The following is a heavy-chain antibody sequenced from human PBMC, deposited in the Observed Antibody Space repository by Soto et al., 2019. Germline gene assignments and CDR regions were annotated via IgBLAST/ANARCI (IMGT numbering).Heavy chain of an antibody. CDR3: ARETDYYDGSGYPDY. D-gene: IGHD3-22*01. CDR2: IYYSGST. V-gene: IGHV4-30-4*01. J-gene: IGHJ4*02. Sequence: SETLSLTCTVSGGSIIGGDYWWIWVRQPPGKGLEWIGHIYYSGSTKYNPSLTSRVTMSVDTSKNQFSLKLSSVTAADTAVYYCARETDYYDGSGYPDYWGQGTLVTVSS. CDR1: GGSIIGGDYW.